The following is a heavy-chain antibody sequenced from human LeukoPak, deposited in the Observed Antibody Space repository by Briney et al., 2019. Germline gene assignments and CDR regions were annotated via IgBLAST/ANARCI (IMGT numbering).Heavy chain of an antibody. CDR3: ATPYCGGDCYDHDAFDI. Sequence: GGSLRLSCAASGFTFSSYAMSWVRQAPGKGLEWVSAISGSGGSTYYADSVTGRFTISRDNSKNTLYLQMNSLRAEDTAVYYCATPYCGGDCYDHDAFDIWGQGTMVTVSS. V-gene: IGHV3-23*01. J-gene: IGHJ3*02. CDR2: ISGSGGST. CDR1: GFTFSSYA. D-gene: IGHD2-21*02.